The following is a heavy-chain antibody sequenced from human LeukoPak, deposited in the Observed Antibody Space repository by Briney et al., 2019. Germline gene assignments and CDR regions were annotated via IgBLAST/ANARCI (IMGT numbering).Heavy chain of an antibody. Sequence: ASVKVSCKASGYTFTSYYMHWVRQAPGQGLEWMGIINPSGGSTSYAQKFQGRVTMTRDTSISTAYMELSRLRSDDTAVYYCAREGRRANDYWGQGTLVTVSS. V-gene: IGHV1-46*01. CDR3: AREGRRANDY. J-gene: IGHJ4*02. CDR2: INPSGGST. D-gene: IGHD1-26*01. CDR1: GYTFTSYY.